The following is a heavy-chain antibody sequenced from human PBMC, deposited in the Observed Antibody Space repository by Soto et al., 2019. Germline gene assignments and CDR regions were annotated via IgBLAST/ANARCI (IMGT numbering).Heavy chain of an antibody. CDR1: GGTFSSYA. J-gene: IGHJ5*02. CDR2: IIPIFGTA. V-gene: IGHV1-69*06. Sequence: QVQLVQSGAEVTKPGSSVTVSCKASGGTFSSYAISWVRQAPGQGLEWMGGIIPIFGTANYAQKFQGRVTITADKSPSTAYMELSSLRSEDTAVYYCARGSNSGWYRVDWFDPWGQGTLVTVSS. CDR3: ARGSNSGWYRVDWFDP. D-gene: IGHD6-19*01.